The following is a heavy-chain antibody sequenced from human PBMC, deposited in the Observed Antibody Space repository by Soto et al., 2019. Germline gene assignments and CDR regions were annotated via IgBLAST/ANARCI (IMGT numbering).Heavy chain of an antibody. J-gene: IGHJ4*02. V-gene: IGHV3-49*03. D-gene: IGHD1-26*01. Sequence: GGSLRLSCTGSGFTFGDFGMSWLRQAPGKGLEWLSFIRSKGYGGTTESAASVRGRFITSRDDSKSIAYLQMNSLKTEDTAVYYCSGAESPDTAYFSLYWGQGTPVTVSS. CDR2: IRSKGYGGTT. CDR1: GFTFGDFG. CDR3: SGAESPDTAYFSLY.